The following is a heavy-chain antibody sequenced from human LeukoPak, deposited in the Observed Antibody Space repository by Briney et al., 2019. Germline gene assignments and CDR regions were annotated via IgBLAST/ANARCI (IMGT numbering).Heavy chain of an antibody. D-gene: IGHD3-22*01. CDR1: GDSISSDDYY. Sequence: KTSETLSLTCTVSGDSISSDDYYWSWIRQPAGKGLEWIGRFSASGNSNYNPSLKSRLTISVDTSKNQFSLKLTSVTAADTAVYYCASLGVTYYYDSSGYPKDDYWGQGTLVTVSS. J-gene: IGHJ4*02. V-gene: IGHV4-61*02. CDR3: ASLGVTYYYDSSGYPKDDY. CDR2: FSASGNS.